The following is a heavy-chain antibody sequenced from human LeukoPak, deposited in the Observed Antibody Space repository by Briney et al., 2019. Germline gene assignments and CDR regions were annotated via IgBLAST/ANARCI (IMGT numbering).Heavy chain of an antibody. V-gene: IGHV3-33*01. Sequence: GGSLRLSCAASGFTFSSYGMHWVRQAPGKGLEWVAVIWYDGSNKYYADSVKGRFTISRDNSKNTLYLQMNSLRAEDTAVNYCARSPNGDGDYVDYWGQGTLVTVSS. CDR1: GFTFSSYG. CDR2: IWYDGSNK. D-gene: IGHD3-10*01. CDR3: ARSPNGDGDYVDY. J-gene: IGHJ4*02.